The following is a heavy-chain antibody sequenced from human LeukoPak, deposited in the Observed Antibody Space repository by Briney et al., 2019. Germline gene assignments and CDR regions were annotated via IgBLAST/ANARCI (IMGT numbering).Heavy chain of an antibody. J-gene: IGHJ5*02. CDR3: ARVSRVVVVPAASFRFDP. CDR1: GGSFSGYY. V-gene: IGHV4-34*01. CDR2: INHSGST. Sequence: PSETLSLTCAVYGGSFSGYYWSWIRQPPGKGLEWIGEINHSGSTNYNPSLKSRVTISVDTSKNQSSLKLSSVTAADTAVYYCARVSRVVVVPAASFRFDPWGQGTLVTVSS. D-gene: IGHD2-2*01.